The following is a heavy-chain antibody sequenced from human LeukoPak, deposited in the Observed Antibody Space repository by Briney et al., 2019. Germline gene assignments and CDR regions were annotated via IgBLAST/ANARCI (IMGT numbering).Heavy chain of an antibody. Sequence: ASVKLSCTASGYTFTSPGIRWVRQAPGPGLEWMGWISAYHGNTNYAQKRQCRVTMTTDTSTSTAYMELRSPRSDDTAVYYCARVAVAGRGVVGYWGQGTLVSVSS. V-gene: IGHV1-18*01. CDR3: ARVAVAGRGVVGY. D-gene: IGHD6-19*01. J-gene: IGHJ4*02. CDR1: GYTFTSPG. CDR2: ISAYHGNT.